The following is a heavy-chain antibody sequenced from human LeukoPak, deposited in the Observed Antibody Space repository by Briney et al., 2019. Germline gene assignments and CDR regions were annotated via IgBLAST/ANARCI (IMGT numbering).Heavy chain of an antibody. J-gene: IGHJ6*03. V-gene: IGHV1-8*03. CDR2: MNPNSGNT. CDR3: ARDADSLYYYYMDV. D-gene: IGHD2-21*01. CDR1: GYTFTSYD. Sequence: GASVRVSCKASGYTFTSYDINWVRQATGQGLEWMGWMNPNSGNTGYAQKFQGRVTITRSTSISTAHMELSSLRSEDTAVYYCARDADSLYYYYMDVWGKGTTVTVSS.